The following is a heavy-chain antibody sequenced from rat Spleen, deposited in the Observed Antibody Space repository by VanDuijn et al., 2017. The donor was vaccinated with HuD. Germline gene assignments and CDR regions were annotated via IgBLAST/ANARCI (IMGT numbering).Heavy chain of an antibody. V-gene: IGHV5-7*01. D-gene: IGHD1-12*03. J-gene: IGHJ2*01. Sequence: EVQLVESGGGLVQPGRSLKLSCAASGFTFSDYNMAWVRQAPTKGLEWVATISYDGSSTYYRDSVKGRFTISRDNAESTLYLQMNSLQTEDTAIYFCTRNYGGSSFDYWGQGVMVTVSS. CDR2: ISYDGSST. CDR1: GFTFSDYN. CDR3: TRNYGGSSFDY.